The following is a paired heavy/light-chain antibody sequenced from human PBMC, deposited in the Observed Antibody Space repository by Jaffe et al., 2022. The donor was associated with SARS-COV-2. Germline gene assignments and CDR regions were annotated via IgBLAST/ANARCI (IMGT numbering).Light chain of an antibody. J-gene: IGLJ1*01. Sequence: QSALTQPASVSGSPGQSITISCTGSNSDIGGYHYVSWYQQLPGKAPKLLIYDVSDRPSGVSNRFSGSKSGNTASLTISGLQAEDEADYYCRSYTNGGTKVFGTGTKVTVL. CDR2: DVS. CDR1: NSDIGGYHY. V-gene: IGLV2-14*03. CDR3: RSYTNGGTKV.
Heavy chain of an antibody. CDR2: ISDSGDST. CDR3: AKSLYHYIWGNTDFDY. CDR1: GFTFSAYA. D-gene: IGHD3-16*01. J-gene: IGHJ4*02. Sequence: EVRLLESGGDLVHPGGSLRLSCAASGFTFSAYAMSWVRQAPGKGLEWVSAISDSGDSTYSADSVEGRFTISRDNSKNTLYLQMNSLTAEDTAVYYCAKSLYHYIWGNTDFDYWGQGTLVTVSS. V-gene: IGHV3-23*01.